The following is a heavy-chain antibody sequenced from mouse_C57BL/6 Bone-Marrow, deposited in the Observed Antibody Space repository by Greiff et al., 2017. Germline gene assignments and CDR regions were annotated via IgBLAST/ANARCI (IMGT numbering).Heavy chain of an antibody. CDR2: IYPGSGGT. J-gene: IGHJ3*01. Sequence: VQLQQPGAELVRPGTSVKVSCKASGYAFTNYLIEWVKQRPGQGLEWIGVIYPGSGGTNYNEKFKGKATLTADKSSSTAYMQLSSLTSEDSAVYYCARSKNWDSWFAYWGQGTLVTVSA. CDR3: ARSKNWDSWFAY. V-gene: IGHV1-54*01. D-gene: IGHD4-1*01. CDR1: GYAFTNYL.